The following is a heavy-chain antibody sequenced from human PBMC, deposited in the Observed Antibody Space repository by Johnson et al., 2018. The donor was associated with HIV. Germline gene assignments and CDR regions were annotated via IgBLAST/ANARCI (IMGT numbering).Heavy chain of an antibody. J-gene: IGHJ3*02. CDR3: AGDTVSSLRAFDI. V-gene: IGHV3-53*01. Sequence: VQLVESGGGSIQPGGSLRLSCATSGLSVSGTYMSWVRQAPGKGLEWVSVIYGGDRTYYADSVKGRFTISRDNSKTTLFLQMNSLRAEDTAVYYCAGDTVSSLRAFDIWGQGTMVTVSS. CDR2: IYGGDRT. CDR1: GLSVSGTY. D-gene: IGHD6-19*01.